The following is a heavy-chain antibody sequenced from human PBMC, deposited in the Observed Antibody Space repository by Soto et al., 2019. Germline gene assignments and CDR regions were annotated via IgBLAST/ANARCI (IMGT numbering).Heavy chain of an antibody. Sequence: PSETLSLTCTVSGGSISSGGYYWSGIRQHPGKGLERIGYINYSGSTYYNPSLKSRGTISVDTSKNQFSLQMSSVTAAHSAVYYCARRDSYHSSAYYPYFDYWGQGTLVTVSS. J-gene: IGHJ4*02. V-gene: IGHV4-31*03. CDR2: INYSGST. D-gene: IGHD3-22*01. CDR3: ARRDSYHSSAYYPYFDY. CDR1: GGSISSGGYY.